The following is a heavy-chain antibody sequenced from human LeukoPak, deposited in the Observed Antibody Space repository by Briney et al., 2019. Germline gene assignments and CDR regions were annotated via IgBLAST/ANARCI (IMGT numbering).Heavy chain of an antibody. D-gene: IGHD4-11*01. CDR3: VRGNRGFDS. J-gene: IGHJ4*02. CDR1: GFTFSDHY. Sequence: GGSLRLSCTASGFTFSDHYMDWVRQAPGKGLEWVARIRNKANSYTKVYAASVKDSFSISRDDTKSLYQKMSRLTTEATAVYYCVRGNRGFDSWGQGTLVTVSS. CDR2: IRNKANSYTK. V-gene: IGHV3-72*01.